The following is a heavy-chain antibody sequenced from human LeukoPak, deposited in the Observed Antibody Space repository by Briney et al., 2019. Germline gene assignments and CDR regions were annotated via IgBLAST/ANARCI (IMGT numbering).Heavy chain of an antibody. CDR1: GFTFWNSA. J-gene: IGHJ5*02. D-gene: IGHD4-17*01. CDR3: AKVKYDYGDPVGWFDP. V-gene: IGHV3-23*01. Sequence: GGSLRLSCAASGFTFWNSAITWVRQAPGKGLEWVAHISSSGGYTYYADSVRGRFTISRDNSNHTLYLQMNSLRGEDTAVYYCAKVKYDYGDPVGWFDPWGRGTLVTVSS. CDR2: ISSSGGYT.